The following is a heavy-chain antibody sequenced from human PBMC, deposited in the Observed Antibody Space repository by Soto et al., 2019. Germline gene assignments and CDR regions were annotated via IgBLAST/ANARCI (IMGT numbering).Heavy chain of an antibody. CDR3: ARWTYCGGDCYWLDF. Sequence: SETLSLTCTISGGSISGFYWVWIRQPPGKGLEWIGNIYYSGSANYDPSLRSRVTISLNTSKNQFSLNLNSVTAADTAIYYCARWTYCGGDCYWLDFWGQGTLVTVSS. CDR1: GGSISGFY. J-gene: IGHJ4*02. D-gene: IGHD2-21*02. CDR2: IYYSGSA. V-gene: IGHV4-59*01.